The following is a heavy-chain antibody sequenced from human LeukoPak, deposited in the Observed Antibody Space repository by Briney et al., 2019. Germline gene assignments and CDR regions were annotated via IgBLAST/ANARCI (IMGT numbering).Heavy chain of an antibody. CDR1: GGSISTSSYY. J-gene: IGHJ6*03. Sequence: SETLSLTCTVSGGSISTSSYYWGWIRQPPGKGLQWIGSIYYNGSTYYNPSLKSRVIISVDTSKNQFSLKLSSVTAADTAVYYCARHKMVRGIGYYYYMDVWGKGTTVTISS. D-gene: IGHD3-10*01. CDR3: ARHKMVRGIGYYYYMDV. CDR2: IYYNGST. V-gene: IGHV4-39*01.